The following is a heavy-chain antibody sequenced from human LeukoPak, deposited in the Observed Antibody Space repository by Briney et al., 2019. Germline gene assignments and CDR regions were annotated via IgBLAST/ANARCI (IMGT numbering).Heavy chain of an antibody. D-gene: IGHD3-10*01. CDR2: IKEDGSEK. CDR3: ARDWVAGVPFDAFDI. Sequence: GGSLRLSCAASGFTLSSYWMSWVRQAPGKGLEWVANIKEDGSEKYYVDFVKGRFTISRDNAKNSLYLHMNSLTAEDTAMYYCARDWVAGVPFDAFDIWGQGTMVSVSS. CDR1: GFTLSSYW. V-gene: IGHV3-7*03. J-gene: IGHJ3*02.